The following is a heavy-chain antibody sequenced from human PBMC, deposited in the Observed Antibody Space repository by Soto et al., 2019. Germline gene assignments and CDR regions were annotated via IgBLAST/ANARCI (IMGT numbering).Heavy chain of an antibody. J-gene: IGHJ5*02. Sequence: PSETLSLTCSVSGGSSSTYGLNWIRQPTGKGLEWIVYIYYTGSTNYNSSLKSRVTISVETSKNQFSLKVIYVTAADTAVYYCTRGRRAAARPPSFAPRGQRTLVTVSS. V-gene: IGHV4-59*01. CDR3: TRGRRAAARPPSFAP. CDR1: GGSSSTYG. CDR2: IYYTGST. D-gene: IGHD6-6*01.